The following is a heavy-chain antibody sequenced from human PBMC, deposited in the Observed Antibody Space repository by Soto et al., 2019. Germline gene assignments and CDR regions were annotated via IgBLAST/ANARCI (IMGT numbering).Heavy chain of an antibody. J-gene: IGHJ4*02. D-gene: IGHD6-19*01. CDR2: IPYDGSNK. V-gene: IGHV3-30-3*01. Sequence: GGSLRLSCAASGFTFSSYAMHWVRQAPGKGLEWVAVIPYDGSNKYYADSVKGRFTISRDNSKNTLYLQMNSLRAEDTAVYYCTNSGSNFDYWGQGTLVTVSS. CDR3: TNSGSNFDY. CDR1: GFTFSSYA.